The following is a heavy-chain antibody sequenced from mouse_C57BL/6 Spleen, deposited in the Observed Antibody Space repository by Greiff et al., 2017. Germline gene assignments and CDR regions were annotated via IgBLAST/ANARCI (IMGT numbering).Heavy chain of an antibody. CDR3: TRSLGRYYFDY. Sequence: VQVVESGAELVRPGASVTLSCKASGYTFTDYEMHWVKQTPVHGLEWIGAIDPETGGTAYNQKFKGKAILTADKSSSTAYMELRSLTSEDSAVYYCTRSLGRYYFDYWGQGTTLTVSS. CDR2: IDPETGGT. J-gene: IGHJ2*01. V-gene: IGHV1-15*01. D-gene: IGHD4-1*01. CDR1: GYTFTDYE.